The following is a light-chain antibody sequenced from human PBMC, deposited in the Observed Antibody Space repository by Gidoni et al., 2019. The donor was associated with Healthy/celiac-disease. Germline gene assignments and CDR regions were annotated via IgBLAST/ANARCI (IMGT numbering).Light chain of an antibody. CDR1: SPNIGAGYD. Sequence: QSLLTQPPSVSGAPGTSVTISCTGSSPNIGAGYDVHCDQQLPGTAPKLLIYGNSNRPSGVPDRFSGSKSGTSASLAITGLQAEDEADYYCQSYDSSLSAPYVFGTGTKVTVL. J-gene: IGLJ1*01. V-gene: IGLV1-40*01. CDR2: GNS. CDR3: QSYDSSLSAPYV.